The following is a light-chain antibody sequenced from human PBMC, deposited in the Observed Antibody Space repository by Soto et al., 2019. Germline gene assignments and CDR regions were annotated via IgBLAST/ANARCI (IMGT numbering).Light chain of an antibody. Sequence: DIQMTQSPSALSASVGDTVTITCRASQSVSGWLAWYQQKPGKAPKLLINKASSLESGVPSRFSGSGSGTEFTLTISSLQPDDFATYYCQQYKSHRRTFGQGTKVDIK. J-gene: IGKJ1*01. CDR3: QQYKSHRRT. V-gene: IGKV1-5*03. CDR1: QSVSGW. CDR2: KAS.